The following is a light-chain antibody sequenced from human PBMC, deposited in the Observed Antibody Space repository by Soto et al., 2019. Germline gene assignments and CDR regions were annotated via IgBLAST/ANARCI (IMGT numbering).Light chain of an antibody. CDR3: QNYNNCTPYT. J-gene: IGKJ2*01. Sequence: EIMMTQSPATLSVSPGERATLSCRASQSVSSNLAWCQQKYGQAPRLLIYAASTRAIGIPARFSGSASRSAFTLTISSLQSEDFAVYYCQNYNNCTPYTFGRGTKLETK. V-gene: IGKV3-15*01. CDR1: QSVSSN. CDR2: AAS.